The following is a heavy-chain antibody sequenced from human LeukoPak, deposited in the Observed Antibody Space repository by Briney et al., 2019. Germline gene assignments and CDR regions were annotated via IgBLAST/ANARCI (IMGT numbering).Heavy chain of an antibody. CDR1: GFSLSTSGVG. J-gene: IGHJ5*02. D-gene: IGHD6-13*01. CDR3: ALSGSSWYGDWFDP. Sequence: SGPTLVKPTQTLTLTCTFSGFSLSTSGVGVGWIRQPPGKALEWLALIYWNDDKRYSPSLKSRLTITKDTSKNQVVLTMTNMDPVDTATYYCALSGSSWYGDWFDPWGQGTLVTVSS. V-gene: IGHV2-5*01. CDR2: IYWNDDK.